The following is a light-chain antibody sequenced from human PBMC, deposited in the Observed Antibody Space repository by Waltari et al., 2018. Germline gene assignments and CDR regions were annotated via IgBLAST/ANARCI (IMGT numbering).Light chain of an antibody. V-gene: IGKV3-20*01. Sequence: EIVLTQSPGPLSLSPGERATLSCRASQTVSSIALTWYQQKPGQPPRLLIYGTSNRATGIPDRFSGTGSGTDFTLTISRLEPEDFAVYYCQQYDGTTLTFGGGTKVEI. CDR2: GTS. CDR1: QTVSSIA. CDR3: QQYDGTTLT. J-gene: IGKJ4*01.